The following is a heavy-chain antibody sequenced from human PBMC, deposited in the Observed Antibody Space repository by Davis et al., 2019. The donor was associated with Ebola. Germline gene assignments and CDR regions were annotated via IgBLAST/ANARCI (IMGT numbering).Heavy chain of an antibody. J-gene: IGHJ5*02. CDR1: GFTFSSYA. D-gene: IGHD2-15*01. V-gene: IGHV3-23*01. CDR3: AKRILANWFDP. CDR2: ISGSGGST. Sequence: GESLKISCAASGFTFSSYAMSWVRQAPGKGLEWVSAISGSGGSTYYADSVKGRFTISRDNSKNTLYLQMNSLRAEDTAVYYCAKRILANWFDPWGQGTLVTVSS.